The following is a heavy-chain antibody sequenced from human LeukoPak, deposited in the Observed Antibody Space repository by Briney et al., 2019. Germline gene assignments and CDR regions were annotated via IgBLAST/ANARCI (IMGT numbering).Heavy chain of an antibody. D-gene: IGHD6-6*01. J-gene: IGHJ4*02. Sequence: AASVEVSCKASGGTFSSYAISWVRQAPGQGLEWMGRIIPIFGTANYAQKFQGRVTITTDESTSTAYMELSSLRSEDTAVYYCASVTSRSSSLLPDDYWGQGTLVTVSS. CDR2: IIPIFGTA. CDR3: ASVTSRSSSLLPDDY. V-gene: IGHV1-69*05. CDR1: GGTFSSYA.